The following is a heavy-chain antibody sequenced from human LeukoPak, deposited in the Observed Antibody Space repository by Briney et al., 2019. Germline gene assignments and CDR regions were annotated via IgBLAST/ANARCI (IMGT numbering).Heavy chain of an antibody. V-gene: IGHV4-31*03. CDR1: GGSISSGGYY. CDR3: ATGYCSSTSCPHNWFDP. CDR2: IYYSGST. J-gene: IGHJ5*02. Sequence: SQTLSLTCTVSGGSISSGGYYWSWIRQHPGKGLEWIGYIYYSGSTYYNPSLKSRVTISVDTSKNKSSLKLSSVTAADTAVYYCATGYCSSTSCPHNWFDPWGQGTLVTVSS. D-gene: IGHD2-2*01.